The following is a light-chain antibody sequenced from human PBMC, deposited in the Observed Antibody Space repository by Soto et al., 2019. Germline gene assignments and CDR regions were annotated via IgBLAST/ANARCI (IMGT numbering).Light chain of an antibody. CDR2: DAS. Sequence: GDRVTITCRASQSISSWLAWYQQKPGKAPKLLIYDASSLEIGVPSRFSGSGSGTEFTLSISSVQPEDFATYFCQQSYMDPITVGQGTRLEIK. V-gene: IGKV1-5*01. J-gene: IGKJ5*01. CDR3: QQSYMDPIT. CDR1: QSISSW.